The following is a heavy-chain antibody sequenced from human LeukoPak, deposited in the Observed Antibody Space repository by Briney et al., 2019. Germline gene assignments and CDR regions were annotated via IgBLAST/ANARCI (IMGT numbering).Heavy chain of an antibody. CDR3: ARGFYGGYYYYYYMDV. V-gene: IGHV5-51*01. J-gene: IGHJ6*03. CDR2: IYPGDSDT. Sequence: GESLKISCKGSGYSFTTYWIGWVRQMPGKGLEWMGIIYPGDSDTRYSPSFQGQVTISADRSISTAYLQWSSLKASDTAMYYCARGFYGGYYYYYYMDVWGKGTTVTVSS. D-gene: IGHD4/OR15-4a*01. CDR1: GYSFTTYW.